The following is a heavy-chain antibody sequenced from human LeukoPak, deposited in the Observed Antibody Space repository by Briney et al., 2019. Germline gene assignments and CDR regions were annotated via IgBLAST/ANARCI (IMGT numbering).Heavy chain of an antibody. D-gene: IGHD4-23*01. J-gene: IGHJ6*02. Sequence: PSQTLSLTCTVSGGSISSGGYYWSWIRQHPGKGLEWIGYIYYSGSTYYNPSLKSRVTISVDTSKNQFSLKLSSVTAADTAVYYCARGFLTTVVTPPPPYGMDVWGQGTTVTVSS. V-gene: IGHV4-31*03. CDR3: ARGFLTTVVTPPPPYGMDV. CDR2: IYYSGST. CDR1: GGSISSGGYY.